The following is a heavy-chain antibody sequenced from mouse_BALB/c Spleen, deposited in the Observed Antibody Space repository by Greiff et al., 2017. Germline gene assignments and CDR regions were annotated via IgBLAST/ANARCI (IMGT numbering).Heavy chain of an antibody. CDR2: IDPENGDT. V-gene: IGHV14-4*02. CDR1: GFNIKDYY. CDR3: NAVRGTARATFAY. J-gene: IGHJ3*01. Sequence: EVQLQQSGAELVRSGASVKLSCTASGFNIKDYYMHWVKQRPEQGLEWIGWIDPENGDTEYAPKFQGKATMTADTSSNTAYLQLSSLTSEDTAVYYCNAVRGTARATFAYWGQGTLVTVSA. D-gene: IGHD3-1*01.